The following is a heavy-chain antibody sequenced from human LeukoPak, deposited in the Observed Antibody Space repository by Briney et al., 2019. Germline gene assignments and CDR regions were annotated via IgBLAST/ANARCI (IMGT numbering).Heavy chain of an antibody. V-gene: IGHV4-39*07. Sequence: PSETLSLTCTVSGGSISSSSYYWGWIRQPPGKGLEWIGSIYYSGSTYYNPSLKSRVTISVDTSKNKFSLKLSSVTAADTAVYYCARDLYGDYETGWYFDLWGRGTLVTVSS. CDR3: ARDLYGDYETGWYFDL. D-gene: IGHD4-17*01. CDR2: IYYSGST. J-gene: IGHJ2*01. CDR1: GGSISSSSYY.